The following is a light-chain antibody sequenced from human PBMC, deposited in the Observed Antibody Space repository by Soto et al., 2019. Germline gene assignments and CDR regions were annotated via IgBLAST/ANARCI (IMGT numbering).Light chain of an antibody. V-gene: IGKV1-39*01. CDR3: QQSCETPYT. Sequence: DIQMTQSPSSLSASVGDRVTVTCRASQSIFTHLNWYQHQPGEAPKLLIYAASNLQSGVPSRFSGSGSGTDFTLTISSLQPEDFATYYCQQSCETPYTFGQGSKLEI. CDR1: QSIFTH. CDR2: AAS. J-gene: IGKJ2*01.